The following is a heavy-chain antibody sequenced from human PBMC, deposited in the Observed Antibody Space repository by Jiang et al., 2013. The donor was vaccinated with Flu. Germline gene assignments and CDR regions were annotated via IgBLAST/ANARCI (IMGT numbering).Heavy chain of an antibody. D-gene: IGHD3-3*01. CDR1: GYTFTSYA. Sequence: QSGAEVKKPGASVKVSCKASGYTFTSYAMHWVRQAPGQRLEWMGWINAGNGNTKYSQKFQGRVTITRDTSASTAYMELSSLRSEDTAVYYCARDIFGAGYYDFWRWLLKDEGGPLVTTWGQGTLVTVSS. CDR2: INAGNGNT. J-gene: IGHJ4*02. CDR3: ARDIFGAGYYDFWRWLLKDEGGPLVTT. V-gene: IGHV1-3*01.